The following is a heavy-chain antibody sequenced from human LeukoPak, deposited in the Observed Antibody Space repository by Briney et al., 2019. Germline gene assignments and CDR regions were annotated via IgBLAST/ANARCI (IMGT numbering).Heavy chain of an antibody. Sequence: ASVKVSCKASGYTSTSHGISWVRQAPGQGLEWMGWISAYNGNTNYAQKLQGRVTMTTDTSTSTAYTELRSLRSDDTAVYYCARAPNYGGKSGGRIINYWGQGTLVTVSS. V-gene: IGHV1-18*01. CDR3: ARAPNYGGKSGGRIINY. J-gene: IGHJ4*02. D-gene: IGHD4-23*01. CDR1: GYTSTSHG. CDR2: ISAYNGNT.